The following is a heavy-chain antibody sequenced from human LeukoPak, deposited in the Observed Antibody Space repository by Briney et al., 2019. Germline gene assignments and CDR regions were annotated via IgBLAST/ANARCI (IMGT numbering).Heavy chain of an antibody. V-gene: IGHV1-2*02. Sequence: ASMKLSCKASGFTFNGYYIHWVRQAPGQGLEWMGWVNPNSGDTMYAQSFQDRVTMTRDTSITTLYMELSSLRSDDTAIYYCARAHSSSLPNWFDPWGQGTLVTVSS. CDR3: ARAHSSSLPNWFDP. CDR1: GFTFNGYY. J-gene: IGHJ5*02. CDR2: VNPNSGDT. D-gene: IGHD6-13*01.